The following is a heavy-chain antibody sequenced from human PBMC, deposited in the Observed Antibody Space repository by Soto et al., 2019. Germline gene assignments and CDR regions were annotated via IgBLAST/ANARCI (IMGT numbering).Heavy chain of an antibody. CDR1: GYTFTTHG. CDR2: VRGDNGHT. D-gene: IGHD2-15*01. V-gene: IGHV1-18*01. CDR3: ARDLGYCRSGTCYREWFDP. J-gene: IGHJ5*02. Sequence: QVQLVQSGAEVKKPGASVKVSCKASGYTFTTHGISWVRQVPRQGLEWMGWVRGDNGHTNYAQSLQGRVTMTTDTSTNTAYMELRSLRSDDTAVYYCARDLGYCRSGTCYREWFDPWGQGTLVTVSS.